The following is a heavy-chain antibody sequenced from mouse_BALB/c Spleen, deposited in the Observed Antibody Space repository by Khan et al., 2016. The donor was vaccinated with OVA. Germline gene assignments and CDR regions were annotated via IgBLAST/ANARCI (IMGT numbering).Heavy chain of an antibody. CDR2: IWGDGST. D-gene: IGHD2-10*01. Sequence: QVQLKESGPGLVAPSQSLSITCTVSGFSLTGYGVNWVRQPPGKGLEWLGMIWGDGSTDYNSALKSRLSISKDNSKSQVFLKMNSLQTDDTARYYGARAYYGNYREAMDYWGQGTSVTVSS. CDR1: GFSLTGYG. V-gene: IGHV2-6-7*01. J-gene: IGHJ4*01. CDR3: ARAYYGNYREAMDY.